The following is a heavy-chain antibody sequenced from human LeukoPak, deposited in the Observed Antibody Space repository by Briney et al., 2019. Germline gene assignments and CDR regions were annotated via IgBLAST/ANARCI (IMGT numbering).Heavy chain of an antibody. J-gene: IGHJ4*02. V-gene: IGHV3-48*03. CDR3: ARDVGFGSVWPV. Sequence: PGGSLRLSCAASGFTFSKFEMNCVRQAPGKGLEWLSYIITGGNDSKYADSGTGTVTIDRDNSTNSMYMQMNRLKTTDTAVTYCARDVGFGSVWPVWGQGTRVTVSS. CDR2: IITGGNDS. D-gene: IGHD6-19*01. CDR1: GFTFSKFE.